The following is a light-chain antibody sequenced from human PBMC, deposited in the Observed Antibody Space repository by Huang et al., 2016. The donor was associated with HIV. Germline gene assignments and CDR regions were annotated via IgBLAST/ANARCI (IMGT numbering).Light chain of an antibody. CDR3: QQSSSLPFT. Sequence: DIQMSQSPSSLSASVGDRVTITCRASQSISTDLNWYQQKAGEAPTLLSFAASNLQSGVPSRFSGSGSGADFALTISSLQPEDFATYYCQQSSSLPFTFGPGTRV. J-gene: IGKJ3*01. CDR2: AAS. CDR1: QSISTD. V-gene: IGKV1-39*01.